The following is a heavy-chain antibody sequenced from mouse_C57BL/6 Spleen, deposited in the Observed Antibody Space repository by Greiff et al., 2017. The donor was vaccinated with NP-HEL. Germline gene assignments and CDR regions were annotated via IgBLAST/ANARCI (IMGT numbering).Heavy chain of an antibody. CDR3: ARDSNYLNWYFEV. J-gene: IGHJ1*03. V-gene: IGHV5-17*01. Sequence: EVQVVESGGGLVKPGGSLKLSCAASGFTFSDYGMHWVRQAPEKGLEWVAYISSGSSTIYYADTVKGRFTISRDNAKNTLFLQMTSLRSEDTAMYYCARDSNYLNWYFEVWGTGTTVTVSS. D-gene: IGHD2-5*01. CDR1: GFTFSDYG. CDR2: ISSGSSTI.